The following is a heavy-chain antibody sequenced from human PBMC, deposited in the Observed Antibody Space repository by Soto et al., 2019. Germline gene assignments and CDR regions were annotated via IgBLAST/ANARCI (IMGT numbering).Heavy chain of an antibody. CDR3: ARGKDGRRAGTYYFDMDV. Sequence: HPGGSLRLSCAASGFTFSNYGMHWVRQAPGKGLDWVANIKQDGSEKYYLDSLKGRFTISRDNAKNSVYLLMNSLRAEDTAVYYCARGKDGRRAGTYYFDMDVWGKGTTVTVSS. D-gene: IGHD1-1*01. CDR2: IKQDGSEK. V-gene: IGHV3-7*01. J-gene: IGHJ6*03. CDR1: GFTFSNYG.